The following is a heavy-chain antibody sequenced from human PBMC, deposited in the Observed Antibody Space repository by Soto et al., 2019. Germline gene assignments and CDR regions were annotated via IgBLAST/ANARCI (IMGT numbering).Heavy chain of an antibody. CDR3: ARLPSGTIDY. CDR2: MYYTGST. J-gene: IGHJ4*02. CDR1: GGSISSYS. Sequence: PSETLSLTCTVSGGSISSYSGSWIRQPPGQGLEWIGYMYYTGSTNYNPSLKSRVTISVDASKNQFSLKLSSVTAADTAVYYCARLPSGTIDYWGQGTLVTVSS. V-gene: IGHV4-59*08. D-gene: IGHD1-1*01.